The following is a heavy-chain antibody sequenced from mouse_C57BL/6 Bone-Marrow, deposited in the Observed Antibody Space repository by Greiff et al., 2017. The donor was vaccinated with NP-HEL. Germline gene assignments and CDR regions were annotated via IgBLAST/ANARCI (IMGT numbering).Heavy chain of an antibody. J-gene: IGHJ2*01. Sequence: VKLMESGAELVRPGASVKLSCKASGYTFTDYYINWVKQRPGQGLEWIARIYPGSGNTYYNEKFKGKATLTAEKSSSTAYMQLSSLTSEDSAVYFCARTAQAYEDWGQGTTLTVSS. CDR2: IYPGSGNT. V-gene: IGHV1-76*01. CDR3: ARTAQAYED. D-gene: IGHD3-2*02. CDR1: GYTFTDYY.